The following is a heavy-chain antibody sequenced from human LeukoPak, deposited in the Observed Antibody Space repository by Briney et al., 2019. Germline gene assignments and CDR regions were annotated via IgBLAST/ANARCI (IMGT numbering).Heavy chain of an antibody. J-gene: IGHJ6*04. V-gene: IGHV1-69*13. CDR3: ARGLRSGPPSGLSYTNV. CDR1: GGTFSSYA. D-gene: IGHD3-3*01. Sequence: ASVKVSCKASGGTFSSYAISWVRQAPGQGLEWMGGIIPIFGTANYAQKFQGRVTITADESTSTAYMELSSLRAEDTAVYYCARGLRSGPPSGLSYTNVRGKGTPVTVSS. CDR2: IIPIFGTA.